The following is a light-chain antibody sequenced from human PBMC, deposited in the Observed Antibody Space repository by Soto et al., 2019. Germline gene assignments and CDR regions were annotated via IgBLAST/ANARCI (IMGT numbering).Light chain of an antibody. Sequence: IVLTQSPRTLSLSPGGRATLSCRARQSVSSSYLAWYQQKPGQAPRLLIYGASSRATGIPDRFSGSGSGTDFTLTISRLEPEDFAVYYCQQYGSSPWTFGQGTKVDIK. V-gene: IGKV3-20*01. J-gene: IGKJ1*01. CDR1: QSVSSSY. CDR3: QQYGSSPWT. CDR2: GAS.